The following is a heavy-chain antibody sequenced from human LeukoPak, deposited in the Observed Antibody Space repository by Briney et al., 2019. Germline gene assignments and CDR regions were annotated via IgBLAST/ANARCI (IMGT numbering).Heavy chain of an antibody. Sequence: ASVKVSCKVSGYTLTELSMHWVRHAPGKGLEWMGGFDPEDGETIYAQKFQGRVNMTEDTSTDTAYMELSSLRSEDTAVYYCATEFVGLGAFDIWGQGTMVTVSS. D-gene: IGHD7-27*01. CDR1: GYTLTELS. V-gene: IGHV1-24*01. CDR2: FDPEDGET. CDR3: ATEFVGLGAFDI. J-gene: IGHJ3*02.